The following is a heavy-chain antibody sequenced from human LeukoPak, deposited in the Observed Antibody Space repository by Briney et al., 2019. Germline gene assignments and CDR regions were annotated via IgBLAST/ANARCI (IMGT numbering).Heavy chain of an antibody. CDR2: LRGDGDT. J-gene: IGHJ4*02. V-gene: IGHV3-23*01. CDR3: AKEAYDNFDY. Sequence: GGSLRLSCAASGFTFSSYAMSWVRQAPARELEWVSNLRGDGDTFYADSVKGRFTISRDNSKNTLYLQMNSLRAEDTAVYYCAKEAYDNFDYWGQGTLVTVSS. CDR1: GFTFSSYA. D-gene: IGHD3-22*01.